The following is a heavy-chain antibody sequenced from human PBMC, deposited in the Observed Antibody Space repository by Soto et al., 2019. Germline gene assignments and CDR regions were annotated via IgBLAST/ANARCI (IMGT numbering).Heavy chain of an antibody. V-gene: IGHV1-18*01. J-gene: IGHJ6*02. Sequence: ASVKVSCKASGYTFTSYGISWVRQAPGQGLEWMGWISGYNGKTNYAQKVQDRVTMTTDTSTSTVYLELRSLRFDDTAVYYCAREGDVAYYYYGMDVSGQGTTVTVSS. CDR3: AREGDVAYYYYGMDV. CDR1: GYTFTSYG. CDR2: ISGYNGKT. D-gene: IGHD2-15*01.